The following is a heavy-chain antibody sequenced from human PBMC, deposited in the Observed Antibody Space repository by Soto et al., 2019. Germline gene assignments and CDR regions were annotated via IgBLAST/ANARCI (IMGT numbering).Heavy chain of an antibody. CDR3: ASAQTNWTYRFGY. CDR1: GGSSSGYY. CDR2: IYYSGST. D-gene: IGHD1-7*01. Sequence: TSETQSLTWTVAGGSSSGYYGSWIRQHPGKGLEWIGYIYYSGSTNYNPSLKSRVTISVDTSKNRFSLKLSSVTAADTAVYYCASAQTNWTYRFGYWGQGTLVTVSS. J-gene: IGHJ4*02. V-gene: IGHV4-59*01.